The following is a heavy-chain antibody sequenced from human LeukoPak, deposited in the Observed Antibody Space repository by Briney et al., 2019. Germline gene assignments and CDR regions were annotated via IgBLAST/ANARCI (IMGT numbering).Heavy chain of an antibody. CDR3: ARRSGGFGKFDY. J-gene: IGHJ4*02. CDR2: ILFDGSSE. Sequence: GGSLRLSCAASGFTFSSYAMSWVRQAPGKGLEWVALILFDGSSEYYTDSVKGRFTISRDNSKDTLYLQMNNLGVDDTAVYYCARRSGGFGKFDYWGQGTLVTVSS. CDR1: GFTFSSYA. V-gene: IGHV3-30*10. D-gene: IGHD1-26*01.